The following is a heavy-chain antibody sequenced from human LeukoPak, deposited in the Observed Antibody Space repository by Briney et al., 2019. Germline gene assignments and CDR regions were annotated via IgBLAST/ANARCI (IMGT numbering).Heavy chain of an antibody. CDR1: GFTFDDYA. CDR3: ARDGTSDAFDI. J-gene: IGHJ3*02. V-gene: IGHV3-9*01. CDR2: ISWNSGSI. Sequence: SGGSLSLSCAASGFTFDDYAMHWVRQAPGKGLEWVSGISWNSGSIGYADSVKGRFTISRDNAKNSLYLQMNSLRAEDTAVYYCARDGTSDAFDIWGQGTMVTVSS.